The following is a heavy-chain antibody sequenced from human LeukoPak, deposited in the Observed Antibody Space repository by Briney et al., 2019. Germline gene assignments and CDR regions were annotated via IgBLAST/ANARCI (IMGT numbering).Heavy chain of an antibody. J-gene: IGHJ4*02. V-gene: IGHV1-69*01. CDR1: GGTLSSYA. Sequence: GSSVKVSCKASGGTLSSYAISWVRQAPGQGLEWMGGIIPIFGTANYAQKFQGRVTITADESTSTAYMELSSLRSEDTAVYYCARDQGRDYDSSGYYIPYDYWGQGTLVTVSS. D-gene: IGHD3-22*01. CDR3: ARDQGRDYDSSGYYIPYDY. CDR2: IIPIFGTA.